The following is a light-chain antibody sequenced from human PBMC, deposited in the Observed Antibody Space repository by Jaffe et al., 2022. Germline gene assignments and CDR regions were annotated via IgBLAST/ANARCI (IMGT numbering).Light chain of an antibody. CDR3: QMWDSDSDFVV. J-gene: IGLJ2*01. CDR1: NIGSKR. Sequence: SYVLTQPPSVSVAPGQTARITCGRNNIGSKRVHWYQQKPGQAPVLVVYDNSDRPSGIPERFSGSNSGNTATLTISRVEVGDEADYYCQMWDSDSDFVVFGGGTELTVL. V-gene: IGLV3-21*02. CDR2: DNS.